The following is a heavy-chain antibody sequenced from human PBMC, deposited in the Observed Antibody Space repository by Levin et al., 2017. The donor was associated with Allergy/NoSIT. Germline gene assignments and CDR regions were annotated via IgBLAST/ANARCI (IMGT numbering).Heavy chain of an antibody. V-gene: IGHV3-23*01. CDR1: GFTFNSFA. CDR2: VSAYGEST. D-gene: IGHD5-12*01. J-gene: IGHJ4*02. CDR3: AKDGTLLATSEDYLDS. Sequence: PGGSLRLSCAGSGFTFNSFALSWVRQAPGKGLEWVSTVSAYGESTYYADSVKGRFTVSRDNSRNTLYLLMSSLGAEDTALYYCAKDGTLLATSEDYLDSWGQGTLVTVSS.